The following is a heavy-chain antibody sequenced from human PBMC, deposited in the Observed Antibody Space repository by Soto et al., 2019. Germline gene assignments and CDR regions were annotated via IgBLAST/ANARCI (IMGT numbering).Heavy chain of an antibody. CDR1: GGSVSSGSYY. J-gene: IGHJ3*01. Sequence: TLSLTCTVSGGSVSSGSYYWSWIRQPPGKGLEWIGYIYYSGSTNYNPSLKTRVTISVDTSKNQFSLKLSSVTAADTAVYYCARVWGGAFDFWGQGTMVTVSS. D-gene: IGHD3-10*01. CDR2: IYYSGST. CDR3: ARVWGGAFDF. V-gene: IGHV4-61*01.